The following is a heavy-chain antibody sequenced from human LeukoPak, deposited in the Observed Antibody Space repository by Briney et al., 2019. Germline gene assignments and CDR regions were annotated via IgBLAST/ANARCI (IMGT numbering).Heavy chain of an antibody. D-gene: IGHD6-13*01. CDR1: GFTFDSYA. V-gene: IGHV3-23*01. CDR2: ISGSGGNT. Sequence: GGSLRLSCVVSGFTFDSYAMSWVRQAPGKGLEWVSAISGSGGNTYYADSVKGRFTISRDNSKNTLNLQLNSLRPEDTARYYCAKYSSSWYFFDHWGQGTLVTVSS. J-gene: IGHJ4*02. CDR3: AKYSSSWYFFDH.